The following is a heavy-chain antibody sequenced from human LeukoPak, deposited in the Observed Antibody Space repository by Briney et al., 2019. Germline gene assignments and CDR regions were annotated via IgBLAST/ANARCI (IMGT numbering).Heavy chain of an antibody. Sequence: PGGSLRLSCAASGFTFSSYEMNWVRQAPGKGLEWVSFISRGGFPIFYADSVRGRFTTSRDNAKKSLFLQMTSLRAEDTAVYYCTRVSWRGEIFWGQGTLVSVSS. CDR2: ISRGGFPI. D-gene: IGHD3-3*01. V-gene: IGHV3-48*03. J-gene: IGHJ4*02. CDR1: GFTFSSYE. CDR3: TRVSWRGEIF.